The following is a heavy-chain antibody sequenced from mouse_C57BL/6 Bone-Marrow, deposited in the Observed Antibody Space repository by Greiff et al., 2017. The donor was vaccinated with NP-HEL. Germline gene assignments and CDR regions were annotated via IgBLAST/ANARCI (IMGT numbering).Heavy chain of an antibody. CDR3: ARGDYYGSSYGYFDV. D-gene: IGHD1-1*01. Sequence: EVMLVESEGGLVQPGSSMKLSCTASGFTFSDYYMAWVRQVPEKGLEWVANINYDGSSTYYLDSLKSRFIISRDNAKNILYLQRSSLKSEDTATYYCARGDYYGSSYGYFDVWGTGTTVTVSS. V-gene: IGHV5-16*01. CDR2: INYDGSST. CDR1: GFTFSDYY. J-gene: IGHJ1*03.